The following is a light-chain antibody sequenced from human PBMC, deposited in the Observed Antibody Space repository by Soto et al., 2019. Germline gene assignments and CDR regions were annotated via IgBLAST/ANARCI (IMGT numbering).Light chain of an antibody. V-gene: IGKV1-33*01. CDR2: DAS. CDR3: QQRKYWPPLT. Sequence: DTQMTQSPSSLSAAVGDRVTITCQASRYITNSLHWFQQKPGKAPKLLIYDASILQAGVPSRFSGSGSGIDFTFTISSLQPEDIATYYCQQRKYWPPLTFGGGTKVEIK. CDR1: RYITNS. J-gene: IGKJ4*01.